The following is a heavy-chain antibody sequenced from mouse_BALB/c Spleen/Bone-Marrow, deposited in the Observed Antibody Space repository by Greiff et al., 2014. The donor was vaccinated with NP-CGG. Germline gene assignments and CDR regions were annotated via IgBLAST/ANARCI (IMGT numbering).Heavy chain of an antibody. Sequence: QVQLKESGPGLVAPSQSLSITCTVSGFSLTSYGVHWVRQPPGKGLEWLGVIWAGGSTDYNSALMSRLSISKDNSKSQVFLKMNSLQTDDTAMYYCARVYLWYFDVWGAGTTVTVSS. D-gene: IGHD2-3*01. V-gene: IGHV2-9*02. CDR2: IWAGGST. CDR1: GFSLTSYG. CDR3: ARVYLWYFDV. J-gene: IGHJ1*01.